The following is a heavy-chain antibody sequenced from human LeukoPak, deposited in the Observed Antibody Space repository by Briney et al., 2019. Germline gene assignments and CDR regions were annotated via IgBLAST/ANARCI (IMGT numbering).Heavy chain of an antibody. D-gene: IGHD2-15*01. V-gene: IGHV6-1*01. CDR3: ASLVGGKVDF. CDR2: TYYRSKWCN. J-gene: IGHJ4*02. CDR1: GDSVSSNSAA. Sequence: SQTLSLTCAISGDSVSSNSAAWNWIRQSPSRGLEWLGRTYYRSKWCNDYAVSVRGRITINPDTSKNQFSLQLKSVTPEDTAVYYCASLVGGKVDFWGQGTLVTVSS.